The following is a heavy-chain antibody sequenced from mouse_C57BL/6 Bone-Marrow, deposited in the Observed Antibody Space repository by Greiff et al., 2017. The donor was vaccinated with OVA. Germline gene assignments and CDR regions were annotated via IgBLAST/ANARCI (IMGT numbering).Heavy chain of an antibody. Sequence: LQESGAELVMPGASVKLSCKASGYTFTSYWMHWVKQRPGQGLEWIGEIDPSDSYTNYNQKFKGKSTLTVDKSSSTAYMQLSSLTSEDSAVYYGARRDYYGMYYFDDWGQGTTLTVSS. CDR3: ARRDYYGMYYFDD. CDR1: GYTFTSYW. V-gene: IGHV1-69*01. CDR2: IDPSDSYT. J-gene: IGHJ2*01. D-gene: IGHD1-1*01.